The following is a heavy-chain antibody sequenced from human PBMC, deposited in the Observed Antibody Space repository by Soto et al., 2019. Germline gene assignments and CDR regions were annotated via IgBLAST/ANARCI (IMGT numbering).Heavy chain of an antibody. Sequence: QVQLVESGGGVVQPGRSLRLSCAASGFTFSSYAMHWVRQAPGKGLEWVAVISYDGSNKYYADSVKGRFTISRDNSQNTLYLQMNSLGAEDTAVYYCARGGSGWYKDGMDVWGQGTTVTVSS. D-gene: IGHD6-19*01. J-gene: IGHJ6*02. CDR3: ARGGSGWYKDGMDV. CDR1: GFTFSSYA. V-gene: IGHV3-30-3*01. CDR2: ISYDGSNK.